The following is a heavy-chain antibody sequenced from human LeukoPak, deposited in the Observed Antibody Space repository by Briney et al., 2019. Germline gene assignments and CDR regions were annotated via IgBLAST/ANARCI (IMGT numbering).Heavy chain of an antibody. CDR1: GGSISGYY. J-gene: IGHJ4*02. Sequence: SETLSLTCTVSGGSISGYYWSWSRQSPGKGQEWMACIYNSGSTNYNPSLQSRVTISVDTSKNQFSLNLSSVTAADTAGHYFARYGSGTYSRFDYWGQGTLVTVSS. CDR2: IYNSGST. CDR3: ARYGSGTYSRFDY. V-gene: IGHV4-59*08. D-gene: IGHD3-10*01.